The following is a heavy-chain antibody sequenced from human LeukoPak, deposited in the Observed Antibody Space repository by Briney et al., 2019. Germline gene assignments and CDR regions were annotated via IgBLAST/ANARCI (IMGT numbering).Heavy chain of an antibody. D-gene: IGHD3-22*01. CDR3: ATSHDSSGYGFDY. Sequence: GGSLRLSCAASGFTFDDYAMHWVRQAPGKGLEWVSGISWNSGSIGYADSVKGRFTISRDNAKNSLYLQMNSLRAEDMALHYCATSHDSSGYGFDYWGQGTLVTVSS. CDR2: ISWNSGSI. V-gene: IGHV3-9*03. J-gene: IGHJ4*02. CDR1: GFTFDDYA.